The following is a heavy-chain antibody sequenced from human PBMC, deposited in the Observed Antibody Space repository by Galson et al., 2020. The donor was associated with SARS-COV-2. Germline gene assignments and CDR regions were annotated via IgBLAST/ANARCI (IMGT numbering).Heavy chain of an antibody. V-gene: IGHV6-1*01. CDR2: TYYRSKWSR. Sequence: SQTLSLTCAIPGDSVSSNSAAWNWLRQSPSRGLEWLGRTYYRSKWSRDYAVSVKSRITINPDTSKNQFSLQLNSVTPEDTAMYYCAGRVAGANSLDSWGQGTMVIVSS. CDR1: GDSVSSNSAA. CDR3: AGRVAGANSLDS. D-gene: IGHD1-26*01. J-gene: IGHJ3*02.